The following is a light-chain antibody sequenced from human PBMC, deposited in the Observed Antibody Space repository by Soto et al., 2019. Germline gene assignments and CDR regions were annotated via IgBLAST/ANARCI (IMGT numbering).Light chain of an antibody. CDR3: RQYENLPT. J-gene: IGKJ5*01. CDR1: QNINNY. Sequence: IQMTQSPSSLSASVGDRVTITCQASQNINNYLNWYQQRPGRAPKVRIYDASNLEAGVPSRLRGSGSGTDFTFTISRMQPEDIATYYCRQYENLPTFGQGTRLEI. CDR2: DAS. V-gene: IGKV1-33*01.